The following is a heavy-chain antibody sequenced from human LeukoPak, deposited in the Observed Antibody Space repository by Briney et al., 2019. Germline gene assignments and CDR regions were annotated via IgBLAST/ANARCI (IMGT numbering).Heavy chain of an antibody. CDR3: ATWPGGWYGEDS. V-gene: IGHV3-21*04. D-gene: IGHD6-19*01. CDR1: GFTFATDS. J-gene: IGHJ4*02. Sequence: GGSLRLSCAASGFTFATDSMNWVRQAPGKGLEWVSSISSSSYHIYYADSVKGRFTISRDTSKNMLYLQMNSLRAEDTAVYYCATWPGGWYGEDSWGQGTLVTVSS. CDR2: ISSSSYHI.